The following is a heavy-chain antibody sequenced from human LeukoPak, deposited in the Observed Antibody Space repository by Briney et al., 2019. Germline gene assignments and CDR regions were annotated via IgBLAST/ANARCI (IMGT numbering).Heavy chain of an antibody. V-gene: IGHV3-7*01. CDR2: IKQDGSEK. D-gene: IGHD2-2*01. CDR1: GFTFSSYW. J-gene: IGHJ4*02. CDR3: ARDHCSSTSCHNDY. Sequence: GGSLRPSCAASGFTFSSYWMSWVRQAPGKGLEWVANIKQDGSEKYYVDSVKGRFTISRDNAKNSLYLQMSSLRAEDTAVYYCARDHCSSTSCHNDYWGQGTLVTVSS.